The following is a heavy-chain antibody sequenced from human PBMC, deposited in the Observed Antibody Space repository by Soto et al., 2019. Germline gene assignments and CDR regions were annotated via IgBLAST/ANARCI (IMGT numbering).Heavy chain of an antibody. CDR3: GAATGAY. Sequence: EVQVVESGGGLVKPGGSLRLSCAASGFTFSSYTMNWVRQAPGKGLEWVSSISRSSSYIYFADSVKGRFTISRDNAKNSLYLQMNSLRAEDTAVYYCGAATGAYWGQGTLVTVSS. D-gene: IGHD2-15*01. J-gene: IGHJ4*02. CDR1: GFTFSSYT. CDR2: ISRSSSYI. V-gene: IGHV3-21*01.